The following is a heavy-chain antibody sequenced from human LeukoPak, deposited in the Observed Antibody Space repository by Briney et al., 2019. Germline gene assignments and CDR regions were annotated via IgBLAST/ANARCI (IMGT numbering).Heavy chain of an antibody. V-gene: IGHV4-34*01. J-gene: IGHJ4*02. CDR2: INHSGST. CDR3: ARGSSGYYSLYYFDY. CDR1: GGSFCVYY. Sequence: SETLSLTCAVYGGSFCVYYWSCIPHPPGRGLGCIGDINHSGSTNYNPSLKSRVTISVDTSKNQFSLKLSSVTAADTAVYYCARGSSGYYSLYYFDYWGQGTLVTVSS. D-gene: IGHD3-22*01.